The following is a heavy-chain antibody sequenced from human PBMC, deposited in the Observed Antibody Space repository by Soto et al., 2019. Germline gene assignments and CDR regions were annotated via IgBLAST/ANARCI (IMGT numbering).Heavy chain of an antibody. D-gene: IGHD3-3*01. V-gene: IGHV3-33*01. Sequence: PGGSLRLSCAASGFTFSSYGMHWVRQAPGKGLEWVAVIWYDGSNKYYADSVKGRFTISRDNSKNTLYLQMNSLRAEDTAVYYCARVGYDFWSGYSGGFYYWGQGTRVTVSS. J-gene: IGHJ4*02. CDR1: GFTFSSYG. CDR3: ARVGYDFWSGYSGGFYY. CDR2: IWYDGSNK.